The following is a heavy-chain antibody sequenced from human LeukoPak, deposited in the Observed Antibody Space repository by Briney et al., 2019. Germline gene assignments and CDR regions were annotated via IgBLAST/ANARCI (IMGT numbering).Heavy chain of an antibody. CDR1: GFTVSSNY. CDR2: ISSSSSYI. D-gene: IGHD5-12*01. Sequence: GGSLRLSCAASGFTVSSNYMSWVRQAPGKGLEWVSSISSSSSYIYYVDSVKGRFTISRDNAKNSLYLQMNSLRAEDTAVYYCARGRGFTLIDYWGQGTLVTVSS. CDR3: ARGRGFTLIDY. V-gene: IGHV3-21*01. J-gene: IGHJ4*02.